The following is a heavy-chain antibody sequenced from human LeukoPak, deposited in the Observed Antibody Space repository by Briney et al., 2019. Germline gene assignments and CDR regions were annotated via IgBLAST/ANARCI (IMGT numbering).Heavy chain of an antibody. CDR2: ILYDGNDK. CDR1: GFTFSNYG. D-gene: IGHD1-26*01. Sequence: QTGGSLRLSCAASGFTFSNYGMHWVRQAPGKGLEWVAVILYDGNDKYYADSVKGRFTISRDNSNNSLYMQMNSLRAEDTAVYYCAKSQSGSYLTTTAFDIWGQGTMVTVSS. CDR3: AKSQSGSYLTTTAFDI. J-gene: IGHJ3*02. V-gene: IGHV3-30*18.